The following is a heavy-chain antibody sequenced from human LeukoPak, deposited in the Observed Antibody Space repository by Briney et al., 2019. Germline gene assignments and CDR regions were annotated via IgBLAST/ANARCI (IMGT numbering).Heavy chain of an antibody. Sequence: SETLSLTCTVSGGSISSSSYYWGWIRQPPGKGLEWIGSIYYSGSTYYNPSLKRRVTISVDTSKNQFSLKLSSVTAADTAVYYCARVAIVGATRFDYWGQGTLVTVSS. J-gene: IGHJ4*02. CDR2: IYYSGST. V-gene: IGHV4-39*01. CDR1: GGSISSSSYY. D-gene: IGHD1-26*01. CDR3: ARVAIVGATRFDY.